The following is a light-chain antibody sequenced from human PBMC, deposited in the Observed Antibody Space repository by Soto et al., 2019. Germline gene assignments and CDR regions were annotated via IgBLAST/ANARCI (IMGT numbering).Light chain of an antibody. J-gene: IGKJ1*01. CDR1: QSISNNF. Sequence: EIVLTQSPGTLSLSPGESAALSCRASQSISNNFLAWYQRKPGQAPRLLIYGASYRATDIPYRFSGSGSGTAFTLTITRLEPDDFAVYYCQQYGGSPPTFGQGTTVEGK. CDR3: QQYGGSPPT. CDR2: GAS. V-gene: IGKV3-20*01.